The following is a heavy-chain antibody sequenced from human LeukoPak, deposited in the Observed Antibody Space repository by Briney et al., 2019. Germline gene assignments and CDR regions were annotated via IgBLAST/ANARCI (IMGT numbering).Heavy chain of an antibody. CDR1: GGSFSGYY. CDR2: INHSGST. CDR3: ARDLGSYLDY. Sequence: PSETLSLTCAVYGGSFSGYYWSWIRQPPGKGLEWIGEINHSGSTNYNPSLKSRVTISVDTSKNQFSLKLSSVTAADTAVYYCARDLGSYLDYWGQGTLVTVSS. J-gene: IGHJ4*02. V-gene: IGHV4-34*01. D-gene: IGHD1-26*01.